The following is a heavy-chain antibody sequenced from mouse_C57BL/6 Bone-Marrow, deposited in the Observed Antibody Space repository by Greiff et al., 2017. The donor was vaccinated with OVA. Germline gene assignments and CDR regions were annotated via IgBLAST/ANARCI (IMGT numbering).Heavy chain of an antibody. CDR1: GYTFTSYW. CDR2: INPSSGYT. Sequence: VMLVESGAELAKPGASVKLFCKASGYTFTSYWMHWVKQRPGQGLEWIGYINPSSGYTKYNQKFKDKATLTADKASSTAYMQLSSLTYEDSAVYYCARSYDGYPVYYYAMDYWGQGTSVTVSS. V-gene: IGHV1-7*01. CDR3: ARSYDGYPVYYYAMDY. D-gene: IGHD2-3*01. J-gene: IGHJ4*01.